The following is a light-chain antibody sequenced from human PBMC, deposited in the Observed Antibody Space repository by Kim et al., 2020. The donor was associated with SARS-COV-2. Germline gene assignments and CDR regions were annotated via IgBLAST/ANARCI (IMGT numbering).Light chain of an antibody. CDR3: DSRDSSGNHLGV. J-gene: IGLJ3*02. V-gene: IGLV3-19*01. Sequence: SSELTQDPAVSVAVGQTVRITCQGDSLRSYYASWYQQKPGQAPVLVIYGKNNRPSGIPDRFTGSSSGNTASLTITGAQAEDEADYYCDSRDSSGNHLGVFGGGTQLTVL. CDR2: GKN. CDR1: SLRSYY.